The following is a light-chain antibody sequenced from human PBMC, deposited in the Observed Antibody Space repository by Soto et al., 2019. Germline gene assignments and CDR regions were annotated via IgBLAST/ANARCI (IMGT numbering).Light chain of an antibody. CDR3: CSYAGSSTVV. CDR1: SSDVGSYNL. Sequence: QCVLTQPASVSGSPGQSITISCTGTSSDVGSYNLVSWYQQHPGKAPKLMIYEGSKRPSGVSNRFSGSKSGNTASLTISGLQAEDEADYYCCSYAGSSTVVFGGGTKVTVL. J-gene: IGLJ2*01. V-gene: IGLV2-23*01. CDR2: EGS.